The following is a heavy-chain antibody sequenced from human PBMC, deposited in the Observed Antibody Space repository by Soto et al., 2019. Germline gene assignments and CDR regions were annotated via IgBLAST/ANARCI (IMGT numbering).Heavy chain of an antibody. CDR2: MSSSSSYI. D-gene: IGHD4-17*01. CDR3: ARKGYADCGGMAV. CDR1: GFTFSSYS. V-gene: IGHV3-21*01. J-gene: IGHJ6*02. Sequence: EVQLVESGGGLVKPGGSLRLSCAASGFTFSSYSMNRVRQAPGKGLEWVSFMSSSSSYIYYADLVKGRFTISRDNAKNSLYLQMNSLSAEDAAVYYCARKGYADCGGMAVWRQSTTVTVSS.